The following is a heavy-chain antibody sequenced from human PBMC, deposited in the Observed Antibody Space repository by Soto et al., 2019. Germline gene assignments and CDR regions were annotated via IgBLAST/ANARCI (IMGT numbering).Heavy chain of an antibody. CDR3: AREGATGQIALSQYYFDY. J-gene: IGHJ4*02. Sequence: PGGSLRLSCAASGFTFSSYGMHWVRQAPGKGLEWVAVISYDGSNKYYADSVKGRFTISRDNSKNTLYLQMNSLRAEDTAVYYCAREGATGQIALSQYYFDYWGQGTLVTVSS. V-gene: IGHV3-30*03. D-gene: IGHD3-3*02. CDR1: GFTFSSYG. CDR2: ISYDGSNK.